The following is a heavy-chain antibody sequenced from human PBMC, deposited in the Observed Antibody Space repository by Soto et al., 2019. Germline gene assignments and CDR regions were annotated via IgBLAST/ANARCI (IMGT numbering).Heavy chain of an antibody. CDR3: ARGGFQVGAATFDY. Sequence: GASVKVSCKASGYTFTGCYMHCVRQAPGQGLEWMGWINPNSGGTNYAQKFQGRVTMTRDTSISTAYMELSRLRSDDTAVYYCARGGFQVGAATFDYWGQGTLVTVSS. CDR1: GYTFTGCY. J-gene: IGHJ4*02. D-gene: IGHD1-26*01. V-gene: IGHV1-2*02. CDR2: INPNSGGT.